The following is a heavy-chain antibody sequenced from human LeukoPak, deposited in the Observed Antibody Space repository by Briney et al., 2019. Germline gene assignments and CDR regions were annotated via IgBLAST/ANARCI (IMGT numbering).Heavy chain of an antibody. Sequence: ASVKVSCKASGYTFTDYYMHWVRQAPGQGLEWMGWINPNSGDTNYAQKFHGRVTVTRDTSINTAYMELNRLRSDDTAVYFCARTRGHHATMAYFDYWGQGTLVTVSS. D-gene: IGHD3-10*01. J-gene: IGHJ4*02. V-gene: IGHV1-2*02. CDR3: ARTRGHHATMAYFDY. CDR1: GYTFTDYY. CDR2: INPNSGDT.